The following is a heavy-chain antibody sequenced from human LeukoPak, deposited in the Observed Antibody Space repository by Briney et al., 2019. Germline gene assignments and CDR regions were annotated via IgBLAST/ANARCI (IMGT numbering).Heavy chain of an antibody. CDR1: GFTFSSYT. V-gene: IGHV3-23*01. D-gene: IGHD3-22*01. J-gene: IGHJ4*02. CDR2: LSGSGGST. CDR3: AKVRGSSGYSYYFDY. Sequence: GRSLRLSCAASGFTFSSYTMTWVRQAPGKGLELVSTLSGSGGSTYYADSVKGRFTISRDNSKNTLYLHMSSLRAEDTAVYYCAKVRGSSGYSYYFDYWGQGTLVTVSS.